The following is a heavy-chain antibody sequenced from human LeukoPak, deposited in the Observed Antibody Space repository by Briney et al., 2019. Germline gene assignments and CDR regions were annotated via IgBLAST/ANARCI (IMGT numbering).Heavy chain of an antibody. CDR2: INHSGST. J-gene: IGHJ4*02. CDR3: SSSGYYYGDY. Sequence: SETLSLTCAVYGVSFSGYYWSWIRQPPGKGLEWIGEINHSGSTNYNPSLKSRVTISVDTSKNQFSRKLSSVTAADTAVYYCSSSGYYYGDYWGQGTLVTVSS. D-gene: IGHD3-22*01. V-gene: IGHV4-34*01. CDR1: GVSFSGYY.